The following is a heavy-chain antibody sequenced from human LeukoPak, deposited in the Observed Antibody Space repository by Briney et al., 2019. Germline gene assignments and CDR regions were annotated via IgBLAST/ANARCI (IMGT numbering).Heavy chain of an antibody. D-gene: IGHD3-22*01. Sequence: SVKVSCKASGGTFTSYTISWVRQAPRQGLEWMGRIIPILGIANYAQKFQGRVTITADKSTSTAYMELSSLRSEDTAVYYCARDHLDSSGYEVFDYWGRGTLVTVSS. J-gene: IGHJ4*02. V-gene: IGHV1-69*04. CDR2: IIPILGIA. CDR3: ARDHLDSSGYEVFDY. CDR1: GGTFTSYT.